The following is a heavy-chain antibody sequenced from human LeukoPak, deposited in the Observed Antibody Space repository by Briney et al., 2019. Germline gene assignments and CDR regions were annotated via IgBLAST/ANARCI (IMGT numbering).Heavy chain of an antibody. CDR2: INHSGST. Sequence: SETLSLTCAVYGGSFSGYYWSWIRQPPGKGLEWIGEINHSGSTNYNPSLKSRVTISVDTSKNQFSLKLSSVTAADTAVYYCARVPLGPGLYWYFDLWGRGTLVTVSS. CDR3: ARVPLGPGLYWYFDL. CDR1: GGSFSGYY. D-gene: IGHD7-27*01. J-gene: IGHJ2*01. V-gene: IGHV4-34*01.